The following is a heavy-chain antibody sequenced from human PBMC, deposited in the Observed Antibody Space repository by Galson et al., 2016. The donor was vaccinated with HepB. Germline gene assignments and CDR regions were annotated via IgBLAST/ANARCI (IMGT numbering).Heavy chain of an antibody. Sequence: SETLSLTCSVSGGSINSTDYYWGWIRQPPGKGLEWIGNVFSNGRAYYNPSLKSRVAISVDTSRSQFSLTRTSVTAADSAVYYCATCLITRVRDFVTYYFDSWGQGTLVTVSS. CDR1: GGSINSTDYY. CDR3: ATCLITRVRDFVTYYFDS. J-gene: IGHJ4*02. D-gene: IGHD3-10*01. CDR2: VFSNGRA. V-gene: IGHV4-39*01.